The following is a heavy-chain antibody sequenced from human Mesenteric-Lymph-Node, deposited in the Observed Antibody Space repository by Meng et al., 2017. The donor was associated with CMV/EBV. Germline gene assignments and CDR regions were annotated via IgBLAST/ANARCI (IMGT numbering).Heavy chain of an antibody. V-gene: IGHV3-7*01. CDR1: GFTLSNYA. Sequence: GESLKISCAAPGFTLSNYAMHWVRQAPGRGLEWVANIKEDGSEKYYMDSMKGRFTISRDNARNSLYLQMNSLRDEDTAVYYCATVGGFCTSTSCYYFDHWGQGSLVTVSS. J-gene: IGHJ4*01. CDR2: IKEDGSEK. CDR3: ATVGGFCTSTSCYYFDH. D-gene: IGHD2-2*01.